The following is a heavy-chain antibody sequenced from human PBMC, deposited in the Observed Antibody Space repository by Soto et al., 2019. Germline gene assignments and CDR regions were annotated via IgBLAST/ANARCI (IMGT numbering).Heavy chain of an antibody. D-gene: IGHD6-13*01. J-gene: IGHJ4*02. CDR1: GFTFTNYA. CDR3: APRMYGTSWYYFVS. Sequence: EVQLLESGGGFVQPGGSLRLSCAASGFTFTNYALSWVRQAPGKGLEWVSTIGGGSGSTSYADSVKGRFSISRENCKNTLYLQMGSLRAEDWALYYCAPRMYGTSWYYFVSWGQGTLVTVAS. CDR2: IGGGSGST. V-gene: IGHV3-23*01.